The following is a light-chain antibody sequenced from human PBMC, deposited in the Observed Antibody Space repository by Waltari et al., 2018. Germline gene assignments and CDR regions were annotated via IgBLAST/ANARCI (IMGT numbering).Light chain of an antibody. V-gene: IGLV2-8*01. J-gene: IGLJ1*01. Sequence: QSALTQPPSASGSPGPSVTISCTGTSRHIGGFNYVARYQQHPGTAPKLMIYEVNKRHSGVPGRFSGAKSGNTASLTVSGLQADDEADYYCGSYAGNNIYVFGTGTRVTVL. CDR2: EVN. CDR3: GSYAGNNIYV. CDR1: SRHIGGFNY.